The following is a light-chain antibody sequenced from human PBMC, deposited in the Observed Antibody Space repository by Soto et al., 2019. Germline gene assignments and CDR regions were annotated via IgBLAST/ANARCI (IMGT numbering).Light chain of an antibody. CDR3: SSYTSSSTPYV. J-gene: IGLJ1*01. CDR2: EVS. V-gene: IGLV2-14*01. CDR1: SSDVGGYNY. Sequence: QSVLTQPASVSGSPGQSITISCTGTSSDVGGYNYVPWYQQHPGKAPKLMIYEVSNRPSGVSNRFSGSKSGNTASLTISGLQDEDEADYYCSSYTSSSTPYVFGTGTKVTVL.